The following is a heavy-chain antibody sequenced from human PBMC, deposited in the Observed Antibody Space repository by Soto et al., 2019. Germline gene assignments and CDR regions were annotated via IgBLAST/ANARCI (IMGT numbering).Heavy chain of an antibody. J-gene: IGHJ3*02. D-gene: IGHD3-22*01. CDR3: ARDRVYYDSSGYSSGAFDI. CDR1: GGTFSSYT. Sequence: SVKVSWKASGGTFSSYTMSWVRQAPGQGIEWMGRIIPILGIANYAQKFQGRVTITADKSTSTAYMELSSLRSEDTAVYYCARDRVYYDSSGYSSGAFDIWG. V-gene: IGHV1-69*04. CDR2: IIPILGIA.